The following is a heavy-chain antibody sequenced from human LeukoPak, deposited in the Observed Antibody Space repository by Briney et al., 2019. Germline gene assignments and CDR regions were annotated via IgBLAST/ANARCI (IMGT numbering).Heavy chain of an antibody. CDR2: IIPIFGTA. V-gene: IGHV1-69*01. CDR1: GGTFSSYT. CDR3: AKLTHLDTHSYYYGMDV. J-gene: IGHJ6*02. D-gene: IGHD4-23*01. Sequence: GASMKVSCKASGGTFSSYTISWVRQAPGRGLEWMGGIIPIFGTANYAQRFQGRVTITADESTSTAYMELSSLRSEDTAVYYCAKLTHLDTHSYYYGMDVWGQGTTVTVSS.